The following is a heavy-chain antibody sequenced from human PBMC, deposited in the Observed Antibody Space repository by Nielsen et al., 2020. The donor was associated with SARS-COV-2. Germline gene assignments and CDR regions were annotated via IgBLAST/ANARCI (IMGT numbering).Heavy chain of an antibody. CDR1: GFTFSSYA. V-gene: IGHV3-23*01. J-gene: IGHJ4*02. D-gene: IGHD4-17*01. Sequence: GESLKISCAASGFTFSSYAMSWVRQAPGKGLEWVSAISGSGGSTYYADSVKGRFTISRDNAKNSLYLQMNSLRDEDTAVYYCARDSATVTTDFDYWGQGTLVTVSS. CDR2: ISGSGGST. CDR3: ARDSATVTTDFDY.